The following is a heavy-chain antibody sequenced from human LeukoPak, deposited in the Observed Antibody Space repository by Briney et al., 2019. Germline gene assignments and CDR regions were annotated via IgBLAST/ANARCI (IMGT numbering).Heavy chain of an antibody. Sequence: SVKVSCKASGGTFSSYAISWVRQAPGQGLEWMGGIIPIFGTANYAQKFQGRVTITTDESTSTAYMELSSLRSEDTAVYYCARESSPYYYDSSGPQYWGQGTLVTVSS. D-gene: IGHD3-22*01. V-gene: IGHV1-69*05. CDR1: GGTFSSYA. J-gene: IGHJ4*02. CDR2: IIPIFGTA. CDR3: ARESSPYYYDSSGPQY.